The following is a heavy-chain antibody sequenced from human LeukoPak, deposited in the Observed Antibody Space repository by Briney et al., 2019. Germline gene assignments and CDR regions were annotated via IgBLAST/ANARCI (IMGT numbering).Heavy chain of an antibody. D-gene: IGHD3-22*01. CDR2: IKQDRSEK. CDR1: GFTFSSYR. Sequence: GSLRLSCAAPGFTFSSYRMSWFRQAPGKGLEGVANIKQDRSEKYYVYSVKGRFTISRDNAKESLYLQMNSLRAEDTAVYYCVRERPNSYDSSGYYWGQGTLVTVSS. J-gene: IGHJ4*02. V-gene: IGHV3-7*05. CDR3: VRERPNSYDSSGYY.